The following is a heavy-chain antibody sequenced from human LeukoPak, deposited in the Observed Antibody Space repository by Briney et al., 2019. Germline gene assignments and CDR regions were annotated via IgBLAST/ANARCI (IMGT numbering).Heavy chain of an antibody. Sequence: SETLSLTCTVSGGSISSGSYYWSWIRQPAGKGLEWIGRIYTSGSTNYNPSLKSRVTISVDTSKNQFSLKLSSVTAADTAVYDCARTRIAAAGIYHFDYWGQGTLVTVSS. CDR2: IYTSGST. V-gene: IGHV4-61*02. D-gene: IGHD6-13*01. CDR3: ARTRIAAAGIYHFDY. J-gene: IGHJ4*02. CDR1: GGSISSGSYY.